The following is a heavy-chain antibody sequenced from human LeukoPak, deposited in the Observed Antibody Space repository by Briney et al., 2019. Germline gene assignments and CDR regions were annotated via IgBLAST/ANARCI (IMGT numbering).Heavy chain of an antibody. CDR1: GYTFTSYG. Sequence: ASVKVSCKASGYTFTSYGISWVRQAPGQGLEWMGWISAYNGNTNYAQKLQGRVTMTTDTSTSTAYMELRSLRSDDTAVYYCARTRYCSSTSCPDFDYWGQGTLVTVSS. V-gene: IGHV1-18*01. CDR3: ARTRYCSSTSCPDFDY. D-gene: IGHD2-2*01. J-gene: IGHJ4*02. CDR2: ISAYNGNT.